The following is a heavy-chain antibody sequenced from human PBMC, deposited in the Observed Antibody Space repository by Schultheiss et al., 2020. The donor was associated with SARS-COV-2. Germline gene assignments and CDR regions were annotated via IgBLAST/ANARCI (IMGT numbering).Heavy chain of an antibody. D-gene: IGHD6-13*01. CDR2: IYTSGST. V-gene: IGHV4-4*07. J-gene: IGHJ4*02. CDR1: GGSISSYY. CDR3: ARQGYSSSLDY. Sequence: SQTLSLTCTVSGGSISSYYWSWIRQPPGKGLEWIGRIYTSGSTNYNPSLKSRVTMSVDTSKNQFSLKLSSVTAADTAVYYCARQGYSSSLDYWGQGTLVTVSS.